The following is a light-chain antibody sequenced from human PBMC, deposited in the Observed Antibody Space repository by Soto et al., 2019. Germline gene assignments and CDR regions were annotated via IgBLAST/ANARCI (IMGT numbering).Light chain of an antibody. CDR2: DVS. J-gene: IGLJ1*01. CDR1: RSDIGSYKY. CDR3: NSYAGNNVYV. V-gene: IGLV2-8*01. Sequence: QSALTQPPSASGALGQSVTISCTVTRSDIGSYKYVSWYQQHPGKAPRLIIFDVSERPSGVPDRFSGSKSGNTASLTVSGLQAEDEADYYCNSYAGNNVYVFGTGTKVTVL.